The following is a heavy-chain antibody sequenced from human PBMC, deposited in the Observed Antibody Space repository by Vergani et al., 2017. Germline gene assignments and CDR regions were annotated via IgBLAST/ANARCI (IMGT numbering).Heavy chain of an antibody. Sequence: EVQLLESGGGLAQPGGSLRLSCAASGFTFSDHYMSWVRQAPGKGLEWISYMSSGDSIYYADSVKGRFTVSRDNTKNTLYLQMNSLRAEDTAVYYCARETDTGSSVSYNYYAMDVWGQGTTVSVSS. V-gene: IGHV3-69-1*02. CDR2: MSSGDSI. J-gene: IGHJ6*02. D-gene: IGHD3-9*01. CDR1: GFTFSDHY. CDR3: ARETDTGSSVSYNYYAMDV.